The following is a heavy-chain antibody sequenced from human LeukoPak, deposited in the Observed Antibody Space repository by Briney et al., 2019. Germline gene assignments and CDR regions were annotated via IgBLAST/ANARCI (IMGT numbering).Heavy chain of an antibody. CDR2: INPNSGGT. V-gene: IGHV1-2*02. Sequence: ASVKVSCKASGYTFTGYYMHWVRQAPGQGLEWMGWINPNSGGTNYAQKFQGRVTMTRDTSISTAYMELSRLRYDDTAVYYCATHWNTAMVTDYWGQGTLVTVSS. D-gene: IGHD5-18*01. CDR3: ATHWNTAMVTDY. CDR1: GYTFTGYY. J-gene: IGHJ4*02.